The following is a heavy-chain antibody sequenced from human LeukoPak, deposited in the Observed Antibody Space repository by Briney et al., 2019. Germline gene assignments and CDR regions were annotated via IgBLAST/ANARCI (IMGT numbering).Heavy chain of an antibody. D-gene: IGHD6-19*01. V-gene: IGHV1-2*04. CDR3: ARARPNHPIALAGPFDF. CDR1: GYTFTGYY. Sequence: GASVKVSCKASGYTFTGYYMHWVRQAPGQGLEWMGWINPNSGSTNYTQKFQGWVTMTRDTSISTAYMELSRLRSDDTAVYYCARARPNHPIALAGPFDFWGQGTLVTVSS. J-gene: IGHJ4*02. CDR2: INPNSGST.